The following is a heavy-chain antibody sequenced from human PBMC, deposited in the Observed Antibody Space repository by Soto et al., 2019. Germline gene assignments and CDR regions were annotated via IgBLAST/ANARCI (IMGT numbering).Heavy chain of an antibody. CDR2: IYYSGST. J-gene: IGHJ6*02. D-gene: IGHD3-3*01. Sequence: SETLSLTCTVSGGSISSSSSYWGWIRQPPGKGLEWIGNIYYSGSTYYNPSLKSRVTISVDTSKNQFSLKLSSVTAADTAVYYCARHGPFFSYYAMNVWGQGTTVTVSS. CDR3: ARHGPFFSYYAMNV. CDR1: GGSISSSSSY. V-gene: IGHV4-39*01.